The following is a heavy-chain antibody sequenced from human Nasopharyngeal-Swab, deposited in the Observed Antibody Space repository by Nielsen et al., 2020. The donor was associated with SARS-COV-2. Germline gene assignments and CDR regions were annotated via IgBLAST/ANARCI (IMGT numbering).Heavy chain of an antibody. V-gene: IGHV4-34*01. Sequence: CIRQPPGKGLEWIGEINHSGSANYNPSLKSRVTISVDTSKNQFSLKLSSVTAADTSVYYCASGQGPRHSYDSSGYYYVALVRGYYFDYWGQGTLVTVSS. CDR2: INHSGSA. D-gene: IGHD3-22*01. J-gene: IGHJ4*02. CDR3: ASGQGPRHSYDSSGYYYVALVRGYYFDY.